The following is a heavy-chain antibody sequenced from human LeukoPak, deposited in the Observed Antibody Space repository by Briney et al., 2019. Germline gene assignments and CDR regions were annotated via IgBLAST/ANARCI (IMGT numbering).Heavy chain of an antibody. CDR1: GFTFSNYD. CDR3: AKGDTS. V-gene: IGHV3-30*02. CDR2: IRYDGSDK. Sequence: PGGSLRLSCAASGFTFSNYDMRWVRQAPGKGLEWVAFIRYDGSDKYYADSVKGRFTISRDNSKNTLYLQMNSLRTEDTAVYYCAKGDTSWGQGTLVTVSS. J-gene: IGHJ5*02. D-gene: IGHD2-21*02.